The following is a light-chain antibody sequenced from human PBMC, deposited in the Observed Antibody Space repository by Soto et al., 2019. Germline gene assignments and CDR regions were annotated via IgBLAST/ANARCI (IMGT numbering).Light chain of an antibody. CDR2: DVS. J-gene: IGLJ1*01. CDR3: SSYTSSSLYV. CDR1: SSDVGGYNY. V-gene: IGLV2-14*01. Sequence: QSALTQPASVSGSPGQSITISCTGTSSDVGGYNYVSWYQQHPGKAPKLMIYDVSNRPSGVSNRFSGYKSGNTASLTISGLQAEDEADYYCSSYTSSSLYVFGTGIKVTFL.